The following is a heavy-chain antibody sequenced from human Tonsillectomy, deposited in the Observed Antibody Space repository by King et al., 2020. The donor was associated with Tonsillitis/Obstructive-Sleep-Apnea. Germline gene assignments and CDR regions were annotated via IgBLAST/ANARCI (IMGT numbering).Heavy chain of an antibody. CDR3: ARGGITTSRDYFDY. Sequence: VQLVESGGGLVKPGGSLRLSCAASGFTFSSYSMNWVRQAPGKGLEWVSSISSSSSYIYYADSVKGRFTISRDNAKNSLYLQMNSLRAEDTAVYYCARGGITTSRDYFDYWGHGTLVTVSS. V-gene: IGHV3-21*01. J-gene: IGHJ4*01. CDR2: ISSSSSYI. CDR1: GFTFSSYS. D-gene: IGHD3-3*01.